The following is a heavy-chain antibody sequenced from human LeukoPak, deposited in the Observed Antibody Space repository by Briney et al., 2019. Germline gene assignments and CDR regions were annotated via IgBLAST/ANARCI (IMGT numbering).Heavy chain of an antibody. CDR3: AKKGYYDGSGYYMYYFDH. D-gene: IGHD3-22*01. Sequence: GGSLRLSCAASGLTFSIYAMSWVRQAPGKGLEWVSAISGSGGTAYYADSVKGRFTISRDNSKNTLYLQMNSLRAEDTAVYYCAKKGYYDGSGYYMYYFDHWGQGTLVTVSS. CDR1: GLTFSIYA. CDR2: ISGSGGTA. J-gene: IGHJ4*02. V-gene: IGHV3-23*01.